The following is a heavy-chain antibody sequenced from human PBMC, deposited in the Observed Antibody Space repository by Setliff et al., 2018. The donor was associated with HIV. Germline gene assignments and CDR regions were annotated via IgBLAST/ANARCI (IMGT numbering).Heavy chain of an antibody. CDR1: GGPFSSSSYY. Sequence: SETLSLTCTVSGGPFSSSSYYWGWIRQPPGKGLEWIGSLRPSGNTYYNPSLKSRVTISVDTSKNQFSLNRSSVTAADTAVYYCARWLGDYGSGSYWIYYYYYMDVWGKGTMVTAP. D-gene: IGHD3-10*01. CDR2: LRPSGNT. CDR3: ARWLGDYGSGSYWIYYYYYMDV. V-gene: IGHV4-39*01. J-gene: IGHJ6*03.